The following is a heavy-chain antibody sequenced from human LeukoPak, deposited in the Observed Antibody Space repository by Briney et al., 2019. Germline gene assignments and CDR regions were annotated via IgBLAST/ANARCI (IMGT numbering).Heavy chain of an antibody. V-gene: IGHV4-4*07. CDR3: ARDAPLDDSSGYYLDY. J-gene: IGHJ4*02. D-gene: IGHD3-22*01. Sequence: SETLSLTCTVSGGSISSYYWSWIRQPAGKGLELIGRIYTSGSTNYNPSLKSRVTMSVGTSKNQFSLKLSSVTAADTAVYYCARDAPLDDSSGYYLDYWSQGTLVTVSS. CDR1: GGSISSYY. CDR2: IYTSGST.